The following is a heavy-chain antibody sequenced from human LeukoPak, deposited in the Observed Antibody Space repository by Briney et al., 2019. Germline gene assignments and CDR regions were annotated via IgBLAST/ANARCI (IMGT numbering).Heavy chain of an antibody. CDR1: GYTITSYY. D-gene: IGHD3-10*01. CDR2: INPNSGGT. J-gene: IGHJ4*02. Sequence: ASVKVSCKTSGYTITSYYMHWVRQAPGQGLEWMGWINPNSGGTNYAQKFQGRVTMTRDTSISTAYMELSRLRSDDTAVYYCARFYRSWFGELYTYAPDYWGQGTLVTVSS. CDR3: ARFYRSWFGELYTYAPDY. V-gene: IGHV1-2*02.